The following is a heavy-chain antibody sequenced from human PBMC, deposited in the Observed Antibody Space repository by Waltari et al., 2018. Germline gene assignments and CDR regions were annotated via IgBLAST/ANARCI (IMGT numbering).Heavy chain of an antibody. J-gene: IGHJ5*02. CDR1: GGSISSHY. D-gene: IGHD1-26*01. CDR2: IYYSGST. CDR3: ARDRRAGESWFDP. Sequence: QVQLQESGPGLVKPSETLSLTCTVSGGSISSHYWSWIRQPPGKGLEWIGYIYYSGSTNYNPSLKSRVTIAVDTSKNQFSLKLSSVTAADTAVYYCARDRRAGESWFDPWGQGTLVTVSS. V-gene: IGHV4-59*11.